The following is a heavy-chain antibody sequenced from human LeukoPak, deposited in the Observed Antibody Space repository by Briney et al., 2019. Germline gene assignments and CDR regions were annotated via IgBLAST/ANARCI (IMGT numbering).Heavy chain of an antibody. CDR2: IHHSGST. V-gene: IGHV4-4*02. CDR3: ARGGDYRFDY. J-gene: IGHJ4*02. D-gene: IGHD4-17*01. CDR1: GGSISSGSW. Sequence: PSGTLSLTCAVSGGSISSGSWWGWIRQPPGKGLEWIGEIHHSGSTNYNPSLKSRVTLSVDKSENQLSLRLTSVTAADTAVYYCARGGDYRFDYWGQGTLVTVSS.